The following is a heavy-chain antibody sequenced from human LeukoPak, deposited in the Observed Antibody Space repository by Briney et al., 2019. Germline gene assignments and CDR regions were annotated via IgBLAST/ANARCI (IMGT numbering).Heavy chain of an antibody. J-gene: IGHJ4*02. V-gene: IGHV3-23*01. CDR3: AKSRSRYGQAGVDY. D-gene: IGHD2-2*01. CDR1: GFTFSAYA. CDR2: INGNGGHT. Sequence: GGSLRLSCAASGFTFSAYAMSWVRQAPGKGLEWVSAINGNGGHTYYADSVRGRFTISRDNSKNTLYLQLNSLRAEDTAIYYCAKSRSRYGQAGVDYWGQGTLVTVSS.